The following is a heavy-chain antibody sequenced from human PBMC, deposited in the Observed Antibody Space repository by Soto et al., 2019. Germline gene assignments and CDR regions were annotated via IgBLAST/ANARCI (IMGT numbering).Heavy chain of an antibody. D-gene: IGHD5-18*01. J-gene: IGHJ6*02. V-gene: IGHV1-46*03. Sequence: QVQLVQSGAEVKKPGASVKVSCKASGYTFTSYYMHWVRQAPGQGLEWMGIINPSGGSTSYAQKFKGRVTMTRDTSTSTVYMELSSLRSEDTAVYYCARVRHIQLWLRRDYYGMDVWGQGTTVTVSS. CDR3: ARVRHIQLWLRRDYYGMDV. CDR2: INPSGGST. CDR1: GYTFTSYY.